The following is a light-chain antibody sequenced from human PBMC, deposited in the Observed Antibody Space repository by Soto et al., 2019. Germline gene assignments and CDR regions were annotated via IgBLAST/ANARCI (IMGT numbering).Light chain of an antibody. CDR3: QQLNAYPLT. CDR2: PAS. CDR1: QGLSSS. V-gene: IGKV1-9*01. J-gene: IGKJ4*01. Sequence: DIQLTQSPSFLSASVGDRVTITCRASQGLSSSLAWYQQRPGKAPQLLIYPASTLQSGVPARFSGSGSGTEFTLIISSLQSEDFATYYCQQLNAYPLTFGGGTKVDIK.